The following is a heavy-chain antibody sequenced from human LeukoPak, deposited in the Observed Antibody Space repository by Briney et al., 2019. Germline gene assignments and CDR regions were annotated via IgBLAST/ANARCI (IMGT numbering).Heavy chain of an antibody. CDR3: ARASTSFDD. CDR1: GGSITSYY. J-gene: IGHJ4*02. V-gene: IGHV4-59*01. Sequence: SETLSLTCSVSGGSITSYYWSWIRQPPGKGLEWIGHVSDGGRTNYSPSLRSRVSISVDTSKNQFSLKLNSVTAADTAVYFCARASTSFDDWGQGTLVTVSS. CDR2: VSDGGRT.